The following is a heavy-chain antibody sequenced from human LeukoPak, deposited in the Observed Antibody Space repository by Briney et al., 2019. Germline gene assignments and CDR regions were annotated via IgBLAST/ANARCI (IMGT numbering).Heavy chain of an antibody. Sequence: PGRSLRLSCAASGFTFISFAMSSVRQAPGKGLEWGSAISGSGGSTYYADSVKGRFTISRDNSKNTLYLQMNSLRAEDTAVYYCAKDVWFGESPISGWDYFDYWGQGTLVTVSS. CDR1: GFTFISFA. V-gene: IGHV3-23*01. D-gene: IGHD3-10*01. CDR3: AKDVWFGESPISGWDYFDY. CDR2: ISGSGGST. J-gene: IGHJ4*02.